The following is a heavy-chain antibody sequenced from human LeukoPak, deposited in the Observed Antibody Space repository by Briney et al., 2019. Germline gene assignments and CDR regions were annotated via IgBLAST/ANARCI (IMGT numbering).Heavy chain of an antibody. CDR2: INGSGDRT. CDR1: GFTFSSYA. D-gene: IGHD3-9*01. CDR3: ARGGFDWLLFNYYYYMDV. J-gene: IGHJ6*03. Sequence: GGSLRLSCAASGFTFSSYAMSWVRQAPGKGLEWVSDINGSGDRTYYADSVKGRFTISRENSKNTLYLQMNSLRAEDTAVYYCARGGFDWLLFNYYYYMDVWGKGTTVTISS. V-gene: IGHV3-23*01.